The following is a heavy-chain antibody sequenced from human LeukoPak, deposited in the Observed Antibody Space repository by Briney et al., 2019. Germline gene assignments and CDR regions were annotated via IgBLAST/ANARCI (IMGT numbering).Heavy chain of an antibody. CDR3: ARLPLQVGPLDF. CDR2: INPNSGGT. V-gene: IGHV1-2*02. J-gene: IGHJ4*02. CDR1: GYTFTGYY. Sequence: ASVKVSCKASGYTFTGYYMHWVRQAPGQGLEWMGWINPNSGGTNYAQKFQGRVTMTRDTSITTAYLQWSSLKVSDTAMYYCARLPLQVGPLDFWGQGTLVTVSS.